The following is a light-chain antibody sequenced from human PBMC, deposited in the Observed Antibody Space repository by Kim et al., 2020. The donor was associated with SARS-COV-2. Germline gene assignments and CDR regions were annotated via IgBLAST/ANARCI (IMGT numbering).Light chain of an antibody. CDR1: SSNIGSHT. CDR2: TNN. V-gene: IGLV1-44*01. J-gene: IGLJ2*01. Sequence: GKSVTISCSGRSSNIGSHTVNWYQQFPGTAPKLLIYTNNQRLSGVPDRFSGSKSGTSVSLAISGLQSEDEADYYCAVWDDSLKGPVFGGGTKVTVL. CDR3: AVWDDSLKGPV.